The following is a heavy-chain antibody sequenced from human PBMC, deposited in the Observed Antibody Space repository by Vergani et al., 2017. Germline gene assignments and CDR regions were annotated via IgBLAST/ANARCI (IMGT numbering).Heavy chain of an antibody. V-gene: IGHV4-61*02. CDR2: IPTGGST. J-gene: IGHJ4*02. Sequence: QVQLQESGPGLVKPSQTLSLTCTVSGESIRSGSHYWSWIRQPAGKGPEWIGHIPTGGSTDLNPSFKSRVSISVDTSKSQFSLKLNSVTVADTAVYYCARSRPYCTSGSCPAIWGQGTLVTVSS. D-gene: IGHD2-15*01. CDR3: ARSRPYCTSGSCPAI. CDR1: GESIRSGSHY.